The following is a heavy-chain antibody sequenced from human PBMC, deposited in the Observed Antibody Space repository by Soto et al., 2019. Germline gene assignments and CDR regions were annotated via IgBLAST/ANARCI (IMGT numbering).Heavy chain of an antibody. CDR2: ITRSGDTL. D-gene: IGHD4-17*01. J-gene: IGHJ4*01. Sequence: GGALRLSCAASGVAFTSYEMNWVRQAPGKGLEWVSYITRSGDTLYYADSVKGRFTISRDNAKNSLYLQMNSLTDEDTAVYYYARDDPTPFDYWGQGTLVTVSS. CDR3: ARDDPTPFDY. V-gene: IGHV3-48*03. CDR1: GVAFTSYE.